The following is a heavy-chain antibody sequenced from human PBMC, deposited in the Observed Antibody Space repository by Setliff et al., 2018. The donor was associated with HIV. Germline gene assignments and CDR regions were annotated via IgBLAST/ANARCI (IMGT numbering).Heavy chain of an antibody. CDR2: IYTSGST. CDR1: GGSISSYY. J-gene: IGHJ5*02. Sequence: PSETLSLTCTVSGGSISSYYWSWIRQPPGKGLEWIGYIYTSGSTNYNPSLKSRVTISVDTSKNQFSLKLSSVTAADTAVYYCATSGIAAAGRGFNWFDLWGQGTLVTVSS. D-gene: IGHD6-13*01. CDR3: ATSGIAAAGRGFNWFDL. V-gene: IGHV4-4*08.